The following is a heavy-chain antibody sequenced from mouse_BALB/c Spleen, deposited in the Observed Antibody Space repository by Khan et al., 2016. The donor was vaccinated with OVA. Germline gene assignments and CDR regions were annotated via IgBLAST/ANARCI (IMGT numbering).Heavy chain of an antibody. CDR3: ARDSSRYNYAADY. Sequence: EVKLLESGPGLVKPSQSLSITCTVTGYSITSDYAWNWNRQFPGNKLEWMGNSNYSGSTNYNPALKSRISITRDTSKNQFFLQLNSVTTAETATYYCARDSSRYNYAADYWGQGTSVTVSS. CDR2: SNYSGST. D-gene: IGHD2-12*01. CDR1: GYSITSDYA. V-gene: IGHV3-2*02. J-gene: IGHJ4*01.